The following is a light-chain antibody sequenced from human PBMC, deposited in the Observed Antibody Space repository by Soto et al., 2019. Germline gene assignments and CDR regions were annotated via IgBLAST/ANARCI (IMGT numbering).Light chain of an antibody. CDR2: DAS. Sequence: DIKMTQSQTSVSASVGDRVTITCLASQGISSWLAWYQQKPGKAPKLLIYDASSLESGVPSRFSGSGSGTEFTLTISSLQPDDFATYYCQQYNSYSYTLGQGTKVDVK. J-gene: IGKJ2*01. V-gene: IGKV1-5*01. CDR3: QQYNSYSYT. CDR1: QGISSW.